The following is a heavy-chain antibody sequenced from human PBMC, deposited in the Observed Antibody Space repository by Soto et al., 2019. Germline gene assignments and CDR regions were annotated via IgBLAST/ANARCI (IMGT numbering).Heavy chain of an antibody. CDR3: ASLTADIGV. J-gene: IGHJ6*02. CDR1: GNSIRSYY. CDR2: IYHSGGT. V-gene: IGHV4-59*01. Sequence: QVQLQESGPGLVKPSETLSLTCTVSGNSIRSYYWSWIRQPPGEGLEWIGYIYHSGGTNYNPSLKSRVTISIDTSKNLFSLKLSSVTAADTAVYYCASLTADIGVWGQGTTVTVSS.